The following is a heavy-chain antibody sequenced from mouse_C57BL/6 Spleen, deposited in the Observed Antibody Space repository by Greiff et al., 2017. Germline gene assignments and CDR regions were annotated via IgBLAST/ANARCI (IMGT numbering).Heavy chain of an antibody. J-gene: IGHJ1*03. V-gene: IGHV1-72*01. CDR2: IDPNSGGT. D-gene: IGHD1-1*01. Sequence: QVQLQQPGAELVKPGASVKLSCKASGYTFTSYWMHWVKQRPGRGLEWIGRIDPNSGGTKYNEKFKSKATLTVDKPSSTAYMQLSGLTSEDSAVYYCARGEYYGSSPLHHWYFDVWGTGTTVTVSS. CDR3: ARGEYYGSSPLHHWYFDV. CDR1: GYTFTSYW.